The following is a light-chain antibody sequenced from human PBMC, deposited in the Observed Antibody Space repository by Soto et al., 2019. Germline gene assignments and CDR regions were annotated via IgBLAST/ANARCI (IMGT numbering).Light chain of an antibody. J-gene: IGKJ5*01. CDR2: GAS. V-gene: IGKV3-20*01. CDR1: QSVSSNY. CDR3: QRHGSSLSST. Sequence: ESVLTQSPGSLSLSPGERATLSCRASQSVSSNYLAWYQHKPGQAPRLLIYGASSRATGIPDRFSGSGSGTDFTLTISRLEPEDFAVYYCQRHGSSLSSTFGQGTRLEIK.